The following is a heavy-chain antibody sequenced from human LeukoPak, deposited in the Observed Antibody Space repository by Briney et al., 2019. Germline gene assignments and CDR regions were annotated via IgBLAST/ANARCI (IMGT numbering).Heavy chain of an antibody. CDR1: GYRLTNYW. J-gene: IGHJ4*02. Sequence: GESLKVSRKGSGYRLTNYWIGWVRQVPGKGLEGMGIIYPGDSDTRYSPSFQGQVTISADKSISTAYLQWSSLKASDTAMYYCARVGGPYYFDYWGQGTLVTVSS. D-gene: IGHD3-16*01. CDR2: IYPGDSDT. V-gene: IGHV5-51*01. CDR3: ARVGGPYYFDY.